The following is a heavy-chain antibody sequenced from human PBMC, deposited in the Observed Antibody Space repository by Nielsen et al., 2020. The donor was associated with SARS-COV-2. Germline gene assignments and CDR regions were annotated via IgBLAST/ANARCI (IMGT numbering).Heavy chain of an antibody. D-gene: IGHD2-15*01. CDR2: ISYDGSNK. V-gene: IGHV3-30*18. J-gene: IGHJ4*02. CDR3: AKDWTAIVVVPSGGVDY. CDR1: GFTISTYG. Sequence: GGSLRLSCTASGFTISTYGKHWVRQAPGKGLERVAAISYDGSNKYYVDSVKDRFTISRDNSKNTRYLQMSSLREEETAVYYCAKDWTAIVVVPSGGVDYWGQGTLVTVSS.